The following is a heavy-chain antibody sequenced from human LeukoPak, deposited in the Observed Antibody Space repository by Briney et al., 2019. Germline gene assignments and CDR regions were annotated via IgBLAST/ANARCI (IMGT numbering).Heavy chain of an antibody. CDR1: GGSFSGYY. V-gene: IGHV4-34*01. D-gene: IGHD6-13*01. CDR3: ARVRAAAGTGYYYYYYMDV. Sequence: SETLSLTCAVYGGSFSGYYWSRIRQPPGKGLEWIGEINHSGSTNYNPSLKSRVTISVDTSKNQFSLKLSSVAAADTAVYYCARVRAAAGTGYYYYYYMDVWGKGTTVTVSS. CDR2: INHSGST. J-gene: IGHJ6*03.